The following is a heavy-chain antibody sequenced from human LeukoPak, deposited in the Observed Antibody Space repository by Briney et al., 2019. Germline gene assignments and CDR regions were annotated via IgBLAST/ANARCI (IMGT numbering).Heavy chain of an antibody. V-gene: IGHV7-4-1*02. D-gene: IGHD3-3*01. CDR3: ARDLFFGVVIGEPAFDY. CDR2: INTNTGNP. J-gene: IGHJ4*02. Sequence: GASVKVSCKASGYTFTSYAMNWVRQAPGQGLEWMRWINTNTGNPTYAQGFTGRFVFSLDTSVSTAYLQISSLKAEDTAVYYCARDLFFGVVIGEPAFDYWGQGTLVTVSS. CDR1: GYTFTSYA.